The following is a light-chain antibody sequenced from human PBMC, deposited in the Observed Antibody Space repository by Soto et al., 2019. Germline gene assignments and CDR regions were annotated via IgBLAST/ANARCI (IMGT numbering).Light chain of an antibody. CDR1: SGHTNYA. J-gene: IGLJ2*01. CDR2: INSDGSY. Sequence: MLTQSPSASASLGASVKLTCTLSSGHTNYAIAWHQQQPDKGPRYLMKINSDGSYSKGDGIPDRFSGSTSGAERYLTISSLQSEDEADYYCQTWDTAYVIFGGGTQLTVL. CDR3: QTWDTAYVI. V-gene: IGLV4-69*01.